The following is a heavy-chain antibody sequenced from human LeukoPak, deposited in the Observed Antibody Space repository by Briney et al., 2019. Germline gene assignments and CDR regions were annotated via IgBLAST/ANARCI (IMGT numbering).Heavy chain of an antibody. CDR3: ARQRLGGAFDI. J-gene: IGHJ3*02. CDR2: IYYSGST. V-gene: IGHV4-39*01. D-gene: IGHD3-16*01. CDR1: GGSISSSSYY. Sequence: SGTLSLTCTVSGGSISSSSYYWGWIRQPPGKGLEWIGSIYYSGSTYYNPSLKSRVTISVDTSKNQFSLKLSSVTAADTAVYYCARQRLGGAFDIWGQGTMVTVSS.